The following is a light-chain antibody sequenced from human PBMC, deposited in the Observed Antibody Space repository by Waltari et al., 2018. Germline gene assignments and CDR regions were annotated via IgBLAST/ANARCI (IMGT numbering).Light chain of an antibody. J-gene: IGKJ5*01. CDR3: QQYNSYSQA. CDR1: QGIDNW. V-gene: IGKV1-5*03. CDR2: KAS. Sequence: DIQMTQSPSTLSASIGDRVTITCRASQGIDNWLAWYQQKPGRAPNLLIYKASSLQSGVPSRFSGSGSGTEFTLTISNLQPEDFATYYCQQYNSYSQAFGQGTRLDIK.